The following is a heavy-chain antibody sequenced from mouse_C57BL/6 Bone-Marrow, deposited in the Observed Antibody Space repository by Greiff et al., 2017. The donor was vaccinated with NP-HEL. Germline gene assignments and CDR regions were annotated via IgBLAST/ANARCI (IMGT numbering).Heavy chain of an antibody. CDR2: INYDGSST. V-gene: IGHV5-16*01. Sequence: EVKLVESEGGLVQPGSSMKLSCTASGFTFSDYYMAWVRQVPEKGLEWVANINYDGSSTYYLDSLKSRFIISIDNAKNILYLQMISLKSEDTATYYCARERYYGSIYWYFDVWGTGTTVTVSS. CDR1: GFTFSDYY. J-gene: IGHJ1*03. D-gene: IGHD1-1*01. CDR3: ARERYYGSIYWYFDV.